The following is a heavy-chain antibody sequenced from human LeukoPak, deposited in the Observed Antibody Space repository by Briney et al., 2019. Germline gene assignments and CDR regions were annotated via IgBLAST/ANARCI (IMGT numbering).Heavy chain of an antibody. V-gene: IGHV1-2*02. CDR1: GYIFTAYY. CDR2: INPNSGGT. J-gene: IGHJ6*02. Sequence: ASVKVSCTASGYIFTAYYIHWLRQPPGQGLEWMGWINPNSGGTSFALNFQGRVTLTRDTSISTVYMELSRLRSDDTAVYYCARGGAPGYGMGVWGQGTTVTVSS. CDR3: ARGGAPGYGMGV.